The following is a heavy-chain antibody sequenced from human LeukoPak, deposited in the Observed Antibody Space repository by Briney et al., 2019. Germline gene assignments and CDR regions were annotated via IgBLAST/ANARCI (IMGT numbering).Heavy chain of an antibody. CDR1: GGSISSSSYY. J-gene: IGHJ4*02. V-gene: IGHV4-39*01. CDR3: ARREERVVPAAIYSYFDY. Sequence: SETLSLTCTVSGGSISSSSYYWGWIRQPPGKGLEWIGSIYYSGSTYYNPSLKSRVTISVDTSKNQFSLKLSSVTAADTAVYYCARREERVVPAAIYSYFDYWGQGTLVTASS. D-gene: IGHD2-2*01. CDR2: IYYSGST.